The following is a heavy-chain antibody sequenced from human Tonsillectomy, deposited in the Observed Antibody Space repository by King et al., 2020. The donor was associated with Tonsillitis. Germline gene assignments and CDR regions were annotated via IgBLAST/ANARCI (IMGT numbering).Heavy chain of an antibody. J-gene: IGHJ5*02. D-gene: IGHD3/OR15-3a*01. V-gene: IGHV3-15*01. Sequence: VQLVESGGGLVKPGGSLRLSCAASGFTFSNAWMSWVRQTPGKGLEWVGRIKSKTDGGTTDYAAPVKGRFTISRDDSKSTLYLQMNSLTTEDTAVYYCAAVVWTSWFDPWGQGTLVTVS. CDR2: IKSKTDGGTT. CDR1: GFTFSNAW. CDR3: AAVVWTSWFDP.